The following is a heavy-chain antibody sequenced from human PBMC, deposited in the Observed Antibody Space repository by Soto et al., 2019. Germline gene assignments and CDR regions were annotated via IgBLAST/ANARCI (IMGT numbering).Heavy chain of an antibody. Sequence: QLQLQESGPGLVKPSETLSLTCIVSADSISTSSYYWGWIRQPPGQGLEGIGSIFYNGYTYYKPSVQSRVTISVATSKNQCSLRLDSGTSADTAVYYCARTKGNYDFWAFDYWGRGTLVTGSS. CDR3: ARTKGNYDFWAFDY. J-gene: IGHJ4*02. CDR1: ADSISTSSYY. CDR2: IFYNGYT. V-gene: IGHV4-39*01. D-gene: IGHD3-3*01.